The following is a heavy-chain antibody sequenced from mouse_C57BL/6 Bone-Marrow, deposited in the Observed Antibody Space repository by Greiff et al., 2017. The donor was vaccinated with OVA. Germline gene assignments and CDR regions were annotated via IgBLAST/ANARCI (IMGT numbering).Heavy chain of an antibody. CDR1: GFTFSSYA. D-gene: IGHD4-1*02. CDR2: ISDGGSYT. CDR3: ARVPNWD. J-gene: IGHJ2*01. Sequence: DVKLVESGGGLVKPGGSLKLSCAASGFTFSSYAMSWVRQTPEKRLEWVATISDGGSYTYYPDNVKGRFTISRDNAKNNLYLQMSHLKSEDTAMYYCARVPNWDWGQGTTLTVSS. V-gene: IGHV5-4*03.